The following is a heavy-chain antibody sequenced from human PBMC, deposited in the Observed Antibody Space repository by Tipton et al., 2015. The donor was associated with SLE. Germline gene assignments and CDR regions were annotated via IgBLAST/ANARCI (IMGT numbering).Heavy chain of an antibody. J-gene: IGHJ6*02. D-gene: IGHD2-8*02. V-gene: IGHV4-59*07. CDR2: IHSSGRT. CDR1: GGSISSYY. Sequence: TLSLTCTVSGGSISSYYWRWIRQPPGKGPEWIAHIHSSGRTKYNPSLKSRLTTSLDTSKNQFSLNLTSVTAADTAVFYCARSPNKDCTGGVCFHGLDVWGQGTTVTVSS. CDR3: ARSPNKDCTGGVCFHGLDV.